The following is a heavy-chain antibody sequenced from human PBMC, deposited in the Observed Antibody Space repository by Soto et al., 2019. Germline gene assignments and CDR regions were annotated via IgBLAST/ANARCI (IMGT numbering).Heavy chain of an antibody. CDR3: PRDTGSYSY. CDR2: ISVYSGDT. Sequence: GASVKVSCKASGYTFTSYGISWVRQAPGQRLEWMGWISVYSGDTKYAQKNQDRVTMTTDTSTSTADMELRSLRSDDTAVYYCPRDTGSYSYSGQAPQLTVSS. J-gene: IGHJ4*02. V-gene: IGHV1-18*04. D-gene: IGHD3-10*01. CDR1: GYTFTSYG.